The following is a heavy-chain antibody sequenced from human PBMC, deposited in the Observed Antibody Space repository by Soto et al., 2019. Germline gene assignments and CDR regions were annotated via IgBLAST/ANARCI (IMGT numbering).Heavy chain of an antibody. D-gene: IGHD2-15*01. Sequence: PGGSLRLSCAASGISFSGSAMHWFRQASGKGLEWVGRIGSKANYYATAYAASVKGRFTISRDDSKNTAYLQMNSLKTEDTAVYYCTSPWADCSGGSCANYYGMDVWGQGTTVTVSS. V-gene: IGHV3-73*01. CDR1: GISFSGSA. CDR3: TSPWADCSGGSCANYYGMDV. CDR2: IGSKANYYAT. J-gene: IGHJ6*02.